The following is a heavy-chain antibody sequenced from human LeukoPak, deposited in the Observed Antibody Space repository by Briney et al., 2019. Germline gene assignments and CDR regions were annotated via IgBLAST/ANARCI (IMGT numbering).Heavy chain of an antibody. D-gene: IGHD1-1*01. CDR1: GYTFTSYD. Sequence: GASVKVSCKASGYTFTSYDINWVRQATGQGLEWMGWISAYNGNTNYAQKLQGRVTMTTDTSTSTAYMELRSLRSDDTAVYYCARDSGGDFDYWGQGTLVTVSS. CDR2: ISAYNGNT. V-gene: IGHV1-18*01. CDR3: ARDSGGDFDY. J-gene: IGHJ4*02.